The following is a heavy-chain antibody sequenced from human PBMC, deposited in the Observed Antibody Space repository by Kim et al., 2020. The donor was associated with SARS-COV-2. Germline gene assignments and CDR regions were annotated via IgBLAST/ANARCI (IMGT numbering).Heavy chain of an antibody. V-gene: IGHV3-49*03. Sequence: GGSLRLSCTASGFTFGYYCMGWFRLAPGKGLELIGFVRAKGYGGTREYAASVKGRVTISRDDSRSIAYLQMDSLETEDTAIYYCARGQTVSGAKYYFDYWGQGTLVTVSS. CDR1: GFTFGYYC. D-gene: IGHD1-26*01. CDR2: VRAKGYGGTR. J-gene: IGHJ4*02. CDR3: ARGQTVSGAKYYFDY.